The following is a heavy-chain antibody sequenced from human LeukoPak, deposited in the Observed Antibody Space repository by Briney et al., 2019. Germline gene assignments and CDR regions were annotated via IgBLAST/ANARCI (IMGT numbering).Heavy chain of an antibody. Sequence: ASVKVSCKASGYTFTGYYMHWVRQAPGQGLEWLGWINPNSGGTNYAQKFQGRVTMTRDTSISTAYMELSRLRSDDTAVYYCARAGIAAAGNRYYYYYYYMDVWGKGTTVTVSS. CDR3: ARAGIAAAGNRYYYYYYYMDV. D-gene: IGHD6-13*01. CDR1: GYTFTGYY. V-gene: IGHV1-2*02. CDR2: INPNSGGT. J-gene: IGHJ6*03.